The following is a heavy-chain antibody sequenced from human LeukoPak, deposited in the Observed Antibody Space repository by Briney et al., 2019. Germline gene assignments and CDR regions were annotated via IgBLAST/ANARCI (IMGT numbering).Heavy chain of an antibody. Sequence: PGGSLRLSCEASTFTFSKYAMTWVRQAPGGGLQWVSAISGDGAKTYYADSVKGRFTISRDNSKNTLYLQMNSLRAEDTAVYYCAKSGYSSGWFDYWGQGTLVTVSS. CDR2: ISGDGAKT. D-gene: IGHD6-19*01. CDR3: AKSGYSSGWFDY. J-gene: IGHJ4*02. CDR1: TFTFSKYA. V-gene: IGHV3-23*01.